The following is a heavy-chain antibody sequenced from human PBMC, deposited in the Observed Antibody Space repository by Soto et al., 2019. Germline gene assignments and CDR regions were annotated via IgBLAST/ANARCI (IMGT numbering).Heavy chain of an antibody. J-gene: IGHJ4*02. D-gene: IGHD5-12*01. CDR3: ARDKGDIVATIGAPDY. CDR2: INPSGGST. CDR1: GYTFTSYY. Sequence: ASVKVSCKASGYTFTSYYMHWVRQAPGQGLEWMGIINPSGGSTSYAQKFQGRVTMTRDTSTSTVYMELSSLRSEDTAVYYCARDKGDIVATIGAPDYWGQGTLVTVSS. V-gene: IGHV1-46*01.